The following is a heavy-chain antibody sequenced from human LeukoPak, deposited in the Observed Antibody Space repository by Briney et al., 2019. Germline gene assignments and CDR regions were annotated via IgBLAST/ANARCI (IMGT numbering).Heavy chain of an antibody. CDR1: GFTFSSYW. V-gene: IGHV3-7*01. CDR3: ARIKPGIGWYFDL. J-gene: IGHJ2*01. Sequence: PGGSLRLSCAASGFTFSSYWMSWVRQAPGTGLEWVANIKQDGSEEHYVDYVKGRFTISRDNAKNTLYLQMDSLRAEDTAVYYCARIKPGIGWYFDLWGRGTLVTVSS. D-gene: IGHD7-27*01. CDR2: IKQDGSEE.